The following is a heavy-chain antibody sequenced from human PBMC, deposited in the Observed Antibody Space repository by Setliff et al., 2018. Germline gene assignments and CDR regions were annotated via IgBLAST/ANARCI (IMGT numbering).Heavy chain of an antibody. D-gene: IGHD2-15*01. V-gene: IGHV3-7*03. CDR1: GLSYTNDW. CDR3: ARDQFRNSGGLYS. J-gene: IGHJ5*02. Sequence: GGSLRLSCTASGLSYTNDWVSWVRQAPGKGLEWLASINQHGSEKYYADSVKGRFTLSRDNSKNTLYLQMDSLRADDTAVYYCARDQFRNSGGLYSWGQGTLVTVSS. CDR2: INQHGSEK.